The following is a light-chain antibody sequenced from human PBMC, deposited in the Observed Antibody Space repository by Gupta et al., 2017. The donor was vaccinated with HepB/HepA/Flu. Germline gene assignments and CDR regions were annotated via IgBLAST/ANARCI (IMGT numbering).Light chain of an antibody. CDR3: QHDDSSPLT. CDR1: QGISRY. V-gene: IGKV1-8*01. CDR2: AAS. Sequence: AILMTQSPSSFSASTGDRVTITCRASQGISRYLAWYQQKPGKAPKRLIYAASTLQSGVPSRFSGSGSGTDFTLTISCLQSEDFAAYYCQHDDSSPLTFGGGTKVEIK. J-gene: IGKJ4*01.